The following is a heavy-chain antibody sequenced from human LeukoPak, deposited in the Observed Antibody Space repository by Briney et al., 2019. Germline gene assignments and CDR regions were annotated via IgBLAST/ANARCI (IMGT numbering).Heavy chain of an antibody. D-gene: IGHD3-10*01. J-gene: IGHJ4*02. CDR2: FRSKVYGGTT. CDR3: TRESNYFGSGAPRYYFDY. CDR1: GFTFGVYA. V-gene: IGHV3-49*04. Sequence: GGSLRLSCAASGFTFGVYAMSWVRQAPGKGLEWVGFFRSKVYGGTTENAASVKGRFTISRDDSKSIVYLQMNSLKTEDTAVYFCTRESNYFGSGAPRYYFDYWGQGTLVTVSS.